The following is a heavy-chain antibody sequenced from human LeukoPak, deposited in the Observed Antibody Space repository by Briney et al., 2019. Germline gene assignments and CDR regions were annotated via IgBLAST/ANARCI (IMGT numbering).Heavy chain of an antibody. CDR2: IYSGGST. V-gene: IGHV3-53*01. CDR3: ARDGYRIPFDY. CDR1: GFTFTSYW. J-gene: IGHJ4*02. D-gene: IGHD5-24*01. Sequence: GGSLRLSCAASGFTFTSYWMNWVRQAPGKGVEWVSVIYSGGSTYYADSVKGRFTISRDNSKNTLYLQMNSLRAEDTAVYYCARDGYRIPFDYWGQGTLVTVSS.